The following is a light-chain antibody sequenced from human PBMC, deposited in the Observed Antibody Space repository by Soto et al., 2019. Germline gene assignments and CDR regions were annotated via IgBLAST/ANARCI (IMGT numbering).Light chain of an antibody. CDR1: SSDVGGYNY. Sequence: QSALTQPPSASGSPGQSVTISCTGTSSDVGGYNYVSWYQQHPDKAPKLMIYEVSKRPSGVPDRFSGSKSGNTASLTVSGLQAEDEADYYCSSYAGSNTSFGGGTKLTVL. CDR2: EVS. J-gene: IGLJ2*01. V-gene: IGLV2-8*01. CDR3: SSYAGSNTS.